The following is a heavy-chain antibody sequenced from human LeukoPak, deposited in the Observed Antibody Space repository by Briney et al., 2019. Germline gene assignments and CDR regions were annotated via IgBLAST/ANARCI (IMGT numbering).Heavy chain of an antibody. CDR1: GFTFSSYG. CDR3: ARDNGDAIDY. CDR2: IRYDGSNK. Sequence: PGGSLRLSCAASGFTFSSYGMHWVRQAPGKGLEWVAFIRYDGSNKYYADSVKGRFTISRDNSKNTLYLQMNSLRAEDTAVYYCARDNGDAIDYWGQGTLVTVSS. V-gene: IGHV3-30*02. D-gene: IGHD4-17*01. J-gene: IGHJ4*02.